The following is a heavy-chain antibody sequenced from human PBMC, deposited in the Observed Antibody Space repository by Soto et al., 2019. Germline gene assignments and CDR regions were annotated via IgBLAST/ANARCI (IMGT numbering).Heavy chain of an antibody. CDR2: ISSSSSYI. CDR1: GFTFSSYS. V-gene: IGHV3-21*01. D-gene: IGHD3-10*01. CDR3: ARDGSGRPGYYGMDV. J-gene: IGHJ6*02. Sequence: GGSLRLSCAASGFTFSSYSMNWVRQAPGKGLEWVSSISSSSSYIYYAASVKGRFTISRDNAKNSLYLQMNSLRAEDTAVYYCARDGSGRPGYYGMDVWGQGTTVTVSS.